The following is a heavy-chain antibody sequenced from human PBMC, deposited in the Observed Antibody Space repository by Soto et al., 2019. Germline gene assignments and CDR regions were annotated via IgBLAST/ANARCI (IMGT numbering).Heavy chain of an antibody. CDR3: ARVAANWNYVSYFDY. Sequence: SETLSLTCAVYGGSFSGYYWSWIRQPPGKGLEWIGEINHSGSTNYNPSLKSRVTISVDTSKNQSSLKLSSVTAADTAVYYCARVAANWNYVSYFDYWGQGTLVTVSS. D-gene: IGHD1-7*01. CDR1: GGSFSGYY. V-gene: IGHV4-34*01. CDR2: INHSGST. J-gene: IGHJ4*02.